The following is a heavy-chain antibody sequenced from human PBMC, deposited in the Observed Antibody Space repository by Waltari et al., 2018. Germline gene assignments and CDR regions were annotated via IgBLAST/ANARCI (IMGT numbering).Heavy chain of an antibody. J-gene: IGHJ3*02. D-gene: IGHD3-22*01. CDR3: ARHQENYYDSSVPQDAFDI. V-gene: IGHV4-39*01. CDR1: GGSISSSSYY. Sequence: QLQLQESGPGLVKPSETLSLTCTVSGGSISSSSYYWGWIRQPPGKGLEWIGSSYYSGRTYYNPSLQTRVTLSLDTVQNQFSLKLSSVTAADTAVYYCARHQENYYDSSVPQDAFDIWGQGTMVTVSS. CDR2: SYYSGRT.